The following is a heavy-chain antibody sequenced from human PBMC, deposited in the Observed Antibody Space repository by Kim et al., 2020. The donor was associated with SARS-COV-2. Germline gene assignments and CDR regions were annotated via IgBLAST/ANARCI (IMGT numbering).Heavy chain of an antibody. Sequence: ASVKVSCKASGYTFTSYAMHWVRQAPGQRLEWMGWINAGNGNTKYSQKFQGRVTITRDTSANTAYMELSSLRSEDTAVYYCARDGDIAGMDVWGQGTTVTVSS. J-gene: IGHJ6*02. D-gene: IGHD2-15*01. CDR3: ARDGDIAGMDV. CDR1: GYTFTSYA. CDR2: INAGNGNT. V-gene: IGHV1-3*01.